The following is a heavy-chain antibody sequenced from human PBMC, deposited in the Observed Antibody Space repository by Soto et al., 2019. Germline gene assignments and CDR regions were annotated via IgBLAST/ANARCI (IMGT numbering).Heavy chain of an antibody. CDR1: GFTFSSYW. V-gene: IGHV3-7*01. D-gene: IGHD6-13*01. CDR2: IKQDGSEK. CDR3: ARLLAAAGQVDYYFDY. Sequence: GGSLRLSCAASGFTFSSYWMSWVRQAPGKGLEWVANIKQDGSEKYYVDSVKGRFTISRDNAKNSLYLQMNSLRAEDTAVYYCARLLAAAGQVDYYFDYWGQGTLVTVSS. J-gene: IGHJ4*02.